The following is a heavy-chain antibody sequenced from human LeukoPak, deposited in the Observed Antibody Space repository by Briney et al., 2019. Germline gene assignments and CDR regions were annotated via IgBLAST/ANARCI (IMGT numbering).Heavy chain of an antibody. CDR3: ARTLVYSYSYCFYY. CDR2: INPSGGST. CDR1: GYTFTSYS. Sequence: GASVKVSCKASGYTFTSYSMHWVRQAPGKGLEWIAVINPSGGSTCYAQNFKGRFTMSRDMSKNTVYLELNSLRAEDTAVYYCARTLVYSYSYCFYYRGQGTLVTASS. D-gene: IGHD5-18*01. J-gene: IGHJ4*02. V-gene: IGHV1-46*01.